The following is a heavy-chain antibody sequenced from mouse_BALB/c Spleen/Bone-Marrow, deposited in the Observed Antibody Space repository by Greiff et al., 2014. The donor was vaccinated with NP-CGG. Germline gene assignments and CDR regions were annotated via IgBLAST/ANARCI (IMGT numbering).Heavy chain of an antibody. D-gene: IGHD2-4*01. V-gene: IGHV1-7*01. CDR3: ARGLRDWYFDV. CDR2: INPSTGNT. CDR1: GYTFTTYW. J-gene: IGHJ1*01. Sequence: LVESGAELAKPGASVKMSCKACGYTFTTYWIHWVKQRPGQGLEWIGYINPSTGNTEYNQKFRDRATLTADKSSSTPYMQLSSLTSEDSAVYYCARGLRDWYFDVWGAGTTVTVSS.